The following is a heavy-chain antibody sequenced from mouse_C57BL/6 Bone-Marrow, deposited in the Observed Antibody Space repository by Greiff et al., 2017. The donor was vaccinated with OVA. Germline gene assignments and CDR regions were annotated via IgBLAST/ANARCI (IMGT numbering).Heavy chain of an antibody. CDR3: TSYGNFDY. V-gene: IGHV14-4*01. J-gene: IGHJ2*01. Sequence: EVKLQASGAALVRPGASVTLSCTASCFNFPVDYMPWVQPRPDQCLDWIGWIDPENGDTEYASKFQGKATITADTSSNTAYLQLSSLTSEDTAVYYCTSYGNFDYWGQGTTLTVSS. D-gene: IGHD2-1*01. CDR2: IDPENGDT. CDR1: CFNFPVDY.